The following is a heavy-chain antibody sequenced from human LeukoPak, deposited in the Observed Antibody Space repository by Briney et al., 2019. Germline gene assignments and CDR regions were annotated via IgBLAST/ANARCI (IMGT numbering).Heavy chain of an antibody. CDR1: GFAFSDYY. CDR2: ISSSGSTI. Sequence: PGGSLRLSCAASGFAFSDYYMSWIRQAPGKGLEWVSYISSSGSTIYYADSVKGRFTISRDNAKNSLYLQVNSLRAEDTAVYYCARSPGGVRGVITPTTDYWGQGTLVTVSS. V-gene: IGHV3-11*01. D-gene: IGHD3-10*01. CDR3: ARSPGGVRGVITPTTDY. J-gene: IGHJ4*02.